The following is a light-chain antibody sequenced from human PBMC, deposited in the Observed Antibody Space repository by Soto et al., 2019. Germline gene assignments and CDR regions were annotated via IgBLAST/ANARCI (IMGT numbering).Light chain of an antibody. CDR3: SSYTSSSTYV. V-gene: IGLV2-14*01. Sequence: QSALTQPASVSGSPGQSITISCTGTSSDVGGYNYVSWYQQHPGKAPQLMIYEVSNRPSGVSNRFSGSKSGNTASLTISGLQDEDEADYYCSSYTSSSTYVFGTGTKVTVL. CDR2: EVS. CDR1: SSDVGGYNY. J-gene: IGLJ1*01.